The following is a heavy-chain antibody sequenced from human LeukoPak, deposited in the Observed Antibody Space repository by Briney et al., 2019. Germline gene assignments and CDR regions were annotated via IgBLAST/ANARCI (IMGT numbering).Heavy chain of an antibody. D-gene: IGHD3-3*01. Sequence: ASVKVSCKAFGYTFTSNYMHWVRQAPGQGPEWMGVISPSGGSTTYAQKFQGRVTLTRDMSTSTDYLELSSLRSEDTAVYYCARSYYDFWSGYYNNWFDPWGQGTLVTVSS. J-gene: IGHJ5*02. CDR2: ISPSGGST. V-gene: IGHV1-46*01. CDR3: ARSYYDFWSGYYNNWFDP. CDR1: GYTFTSNY.